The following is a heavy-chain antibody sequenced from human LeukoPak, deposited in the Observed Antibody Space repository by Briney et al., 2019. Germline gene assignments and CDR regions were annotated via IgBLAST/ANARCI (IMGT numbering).Heavy chain of an antibody. CDR3: ARDRGQWLANDAFDI. D-gene: IGHD6-19*01. J-gene: IGHJ3*02. V-gene: IGHV3-30-3*01. CDR2: ISYDGSNK. CDR1: GFTFSSYA. Sequence: PGRSLRLSCAASGFTFSSYAMHWVRQAPGKGLEWVAVISYDGSNKYYADSVKGRFTISRDNSKNTLYLQMNSLRAEDTAVYYCARDRGQWLANDAFDIWGQGTMVTVSS.